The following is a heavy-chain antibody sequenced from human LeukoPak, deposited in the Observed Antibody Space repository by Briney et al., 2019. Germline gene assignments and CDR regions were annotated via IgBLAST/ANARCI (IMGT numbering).Heavy chain of an antibody. CDR3: ARDFFHGHCAGLSCFLLDY. D-gene: IGHD2-15*01. CDR1: GYTFTRYG. CDR2: ISANNGDT. V-gene: IGHV1-18*01. J-gene: IGHJ4*02. Sequence: GASVKVSCKASGYTFTRYGISWVRQAPGQGLEWMGWISANNGDTNSAQKFHGRVTMTTDTSTSTAYMELRSLRSDDTAVYYCARDFFHGHCAGLSCFLLDYWGQGSLVTVSS.